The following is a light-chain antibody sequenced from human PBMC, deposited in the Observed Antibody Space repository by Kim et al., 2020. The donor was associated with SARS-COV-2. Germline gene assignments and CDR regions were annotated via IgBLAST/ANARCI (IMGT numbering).Light chain of an antibody. CDR2: LGS. V-gene: IGKV2-28*01. J-gene: IGKJ4*01. CDR1: QSLLLSNGDNY. CDR3: MQALQTPLT. Sequence: EIVMTQSPISLPVTPGEPASISCRSSQSLLLSNGDNYLDWYLEKPGQSPQLLIYLGSNRASGVPDRFSGSGSGTDFTLEISREEAEDVGVYYCMQALQTPLTFGRGTKLDIK.